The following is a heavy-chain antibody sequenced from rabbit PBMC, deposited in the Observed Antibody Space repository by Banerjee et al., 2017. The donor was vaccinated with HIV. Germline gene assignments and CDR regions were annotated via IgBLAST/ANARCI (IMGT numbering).Heavy chain of an antibody. D-gene: IGHD1-1*01. V-gene: IGHV1S45*01. J-gene: IGHJ4*01. Sequence: LEESGGGLVQPEGSLTLTCTASGFTISSSYVMCWVRQAPGKGLEWIACIYTGSGSTYYASWAKGRFTISKTSSTTVTLQMTSLTAADTATYFCARGGISYFDLWGQGTLVTVS. CDR1: GFTISSSYV. CDR3: ARGGISYFDL. CDR2: IYTGSGST.